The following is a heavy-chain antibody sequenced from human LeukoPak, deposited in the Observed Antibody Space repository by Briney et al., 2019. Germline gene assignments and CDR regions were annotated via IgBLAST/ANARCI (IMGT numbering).Heavy chain of an antibody. J-gene: IGHJ4*02. V-gene: IGHV1-2*02. Sequence: ASVKVSCKSSGYMFTGYYIHWLRQAPGQGLEWMGGINPDSGSTKDAQKFQGSVTMTRDTSVSTAYMELSSLRSDDTAVYYCARGKHFDSNGYYEAFYFDSWGQGSLVTVSS. D-gene: IGHD3-22*01. CDR1: GYMFTGYY. CDR2: INPDSGST. CDR3: ARGKHFDSNGYYEAFYFDS.